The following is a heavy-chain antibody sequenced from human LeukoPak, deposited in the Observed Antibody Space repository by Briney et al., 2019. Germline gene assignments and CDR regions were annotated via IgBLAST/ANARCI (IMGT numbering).Heavy chain of an antibody. J-gene: IGHJ4*02. Sequence: GGSLRLSCVASGFDVNDNFMIWVRQAPGQGLEWISTIYASGGAYHAESVRGRFSAFRDTSKNTVFLQMNNLRVDDTAMYYCVRRHDYWGQGTLVTVSS. CDR3: VRRHDY. V-gene: IGHV3-53*01. CDR1: GFDVNDNF. CDR2: IYASGGA.